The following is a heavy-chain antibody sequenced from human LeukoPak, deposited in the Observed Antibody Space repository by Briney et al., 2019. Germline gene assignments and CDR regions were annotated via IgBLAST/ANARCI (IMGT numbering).Heavy chain of an antibody. J-gene: IGHJ4*02. CDR3: ARTIVGYYFGY. CDR2: IYYSGST. D-gene: IGHD1-26*01. CDR1: GDSISNNGYY. V-gene: IGHV4-39*01. Sequence: SETLSLTCTVSGDSISNNGYYWAWIRQPPGKGLEWIGSIYYSGSTYYNPSLKSPVTISVDPSKNQFSLKLSSVTAADTVVYYCARTIVGYYFGYWGQGILVTVSS.